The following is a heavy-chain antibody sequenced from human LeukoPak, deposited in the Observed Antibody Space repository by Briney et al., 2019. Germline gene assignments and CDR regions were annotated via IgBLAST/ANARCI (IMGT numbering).Heavy chain of an antibody. V-gene: IGHV3-23*01. CDR1: GGSISSYY. J-gene: IGHJ4*02. CDR2: ISGSGGST. CDR3: AKYLGDTVTYYFDY. Sequence: ETLSLTCTVSGGSISSYYWSWVRQAPGKGLEWVSAISGSGGSTYYADSVKGRFTISRDNSKNTLYLQMNSLRAEDTAVYYCAKYLGDTVTYYFDYWGQGTLVTVSS. D-gene: IGHD4-17*01.